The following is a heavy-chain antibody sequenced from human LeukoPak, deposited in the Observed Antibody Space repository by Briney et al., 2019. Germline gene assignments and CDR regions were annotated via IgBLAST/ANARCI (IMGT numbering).Heavy chain of an antibody. J-gene: IGHJ4*02. CDR2: ISAYNGNT. Sequence: ASVKVSCKASGYTFTSYGISWVRQAPGQGLEWMGWISAYNGNTNYAQKLQGRVTMTTDTSTSTAYMELRSLRSDDTAIYYCAKDATPRNAIWDYFDLWGQGTLVTVSS. V-gene: IGHV1-18*01. CDR3: AKDATPRNAIWDYFDL. CDR1: GYTFTSYG. D-gene: IGHD1-14*01.